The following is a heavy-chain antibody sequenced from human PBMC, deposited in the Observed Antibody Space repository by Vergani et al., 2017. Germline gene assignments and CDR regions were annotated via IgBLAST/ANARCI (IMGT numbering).Heavy chain of an antibody. V-gene: IGHV4-59*01. D-gene: IGHD6-19*01. J-gene: IGHJ4*02. CDR3: ARSLIAVAGVFDY. CDR1: GGSISSYY. CDR2: IYYSGST. Sequence: QVQLQESGPGLVKPSETLSLTCTVSGGSISSYYWSWIRQPPGKGLEWIGYIYYSGSTNNNPSLKSRVTISVDTSKNQFSLKLSSVTAADTAVYYCARSLIAVAGVFDYWGQGTLVTVSS.